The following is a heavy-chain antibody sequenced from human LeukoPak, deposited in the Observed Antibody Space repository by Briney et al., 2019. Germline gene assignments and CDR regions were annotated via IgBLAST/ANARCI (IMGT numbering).Heavy chain of an antibody. J-gene: IGHJ4*02. CDR2: ISNDGSNK. CDR3: AGIQACSSTSCKSPFDL. Sequence: PGGSLRLSCVASGFTFNTYAMYWVRQAPGKGLEWVAVISNDGSNKNYADSVKGRFTISRDNSENTLYLQMNSLRAEDTSVYYCAGIQACSSTSCKSPFDLWGQGTLVTVSS. V-gene: IGHV3-30-3*01. D-gene: IGHD2-2*01. CDR1: GFTFNTYA.